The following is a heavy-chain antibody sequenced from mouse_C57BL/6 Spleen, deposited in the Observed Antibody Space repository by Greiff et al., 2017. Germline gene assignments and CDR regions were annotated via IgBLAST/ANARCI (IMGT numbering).Heavy chain of an antibody. Sequence: VKLQESGAELVRPGASVKLSCKASGYTFTDYYINWVKQRPGQGLEWIARIYPGSGNTYYNEKFKGKATLTAEKSSSTAYMQLSSLTSEDSAVYFCARSGAQATGFAYWGQGTLVTVSA. J-gene: IGHJ3*01. D-gene: IGHD3-2*02. CDR2: IYPGSGNT. CDR3: ARSGAQATGFAY. CDR1: GYTFTDYY. V-gene: IGHV1-76*01.